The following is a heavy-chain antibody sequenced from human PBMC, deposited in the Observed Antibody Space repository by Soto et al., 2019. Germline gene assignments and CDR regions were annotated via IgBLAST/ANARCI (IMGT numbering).Heavy chain of an antibody. Sequence: QLQLQESGPGLVKPSETLSLTCTVSGGSISSSSYYWGWIRQPPGKGLEWIGSIYYSGSTYYNPSLKSRVTISVDTSKNQFSLKLSSVTAADTAVYYCARRKLGHRLVHDAFDIWGQGTMVTVSS. CDR2: IYYSGST. CDR3: ARRKLGHRLVHDAFDI. J-gene: IGHJ3*02. CDR1: GGSISSSSYY. D-gene: IGHD3-9*01. V-gene: IGHV4-39*01.